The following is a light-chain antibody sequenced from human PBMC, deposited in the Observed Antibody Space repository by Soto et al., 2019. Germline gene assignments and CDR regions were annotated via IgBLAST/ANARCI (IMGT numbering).Light chain of an antibody. CDR1: SSNIGAGYD. J-gene: IGLJ2*01. V-gene: IGLV1-40*01. CDR2: GNS. Sequence: QSVLTQPPSVSGAPGQRVTISCTGSSSNIGAGYDVHWYQKLPGTAPKLLIYGNSNRPSGVPDRCSGSKSGTSASLAITGLRAEDEDDYYCQSYASSLSGSVFGGGTKVTVL. CDR3: QSYASSLSGSV.